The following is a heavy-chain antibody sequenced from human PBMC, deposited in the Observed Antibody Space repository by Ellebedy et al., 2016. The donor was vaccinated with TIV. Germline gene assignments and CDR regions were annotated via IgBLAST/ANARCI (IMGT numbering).Heavy chain of an antibody. CDR3: AILATSSGYFDY. D-gene: IGHD3-3*01. CDR2: ISAYNGNT. V-gene: IGHV1-18*04. J-gene: IGHJ4*02. CDR1: GYTFTSYG. Sequence: ASVKVSXKASGYTFTSYGISWVRQAPGQGLEWMGWISAYNGNTNYAQKLQGRVTMTTDTSTSTAYMELRSLRSDDTAVYYCAILATSSGYFDYWGQGTLVTVSS.